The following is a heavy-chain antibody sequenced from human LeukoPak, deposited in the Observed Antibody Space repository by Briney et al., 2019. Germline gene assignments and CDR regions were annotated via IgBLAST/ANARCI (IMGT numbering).Heavy chain of an antibody. V-gene: IGHV5-51*01. CDR2: IYPGDSNT. J-gene: IGHJ4*02. D-gene: IGHD1-1*01. Sequence: GESLKISCKGSGYSFISSWIAWVRQMPGKGLEWMGLIYPGDSNTRYSPSFQGQVTISADRSINTAYLQWSSLKASDTAMYYCVRHRNWNYDYWGQGTLVTVSS. CDR1: GYSFISSW. CDR3: VRHRNWNYDY.